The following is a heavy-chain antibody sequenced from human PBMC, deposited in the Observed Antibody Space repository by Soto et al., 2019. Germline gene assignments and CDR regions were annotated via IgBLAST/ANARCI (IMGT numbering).Heavy chain of an antibody. D-gene: IGHD4-17*01. CDR3: ARAGLRHWFDP. CDR2: IYYSGST. J-gene: IGHJ5*02. V-gene: IGHV4-30-4*01. CDR1: GGSISSGDYY. Sequence: TLSLTCTVSGGSISSGDYYWSWIRQPPWKGLEWIGYIYYSGSTYYNPSLKSRVTISVDTSKNQFSLKLSSVTAADTAVYYCARAGLRHWFDPWGQGTLVTVSS.